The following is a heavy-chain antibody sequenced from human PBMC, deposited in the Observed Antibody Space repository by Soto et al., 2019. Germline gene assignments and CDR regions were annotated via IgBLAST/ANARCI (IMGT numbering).Heavy chain of an antibody. CDR3: ARDRKYDSSAPHY. D-gene: IGHD3-22*01. J-gene: IGHJ4*02. CDR1: GFTFGDYY. V-gene: IGHV3-11*06. CDR2: ISSSSSYT. Sequence: PWGSLRLACAASGFTFGDYYIIFIRHSPFKGLEWVSYISSSSSYTNYADSVKGRFTISRDNAKNSLYLQMNSLRAEDTAVYYCARDRKYDSSAPHYWGQGTLVTVSS.